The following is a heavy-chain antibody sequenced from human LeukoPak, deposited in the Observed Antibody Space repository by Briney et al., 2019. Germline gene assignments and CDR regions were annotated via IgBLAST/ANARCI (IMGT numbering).Heavy chain of an antibody. CDR3: ARVDGPLGRLAF. V-gene: IGHV3-33*01. D-gene: IGHD3-9*01. CDR1: GFTFGNHG. CDR2: IWYDGSKQ. Sequence: GGSLRLSCATSGFTFGNHGFHWVRQAPGKGLEWVAVIWYDGSKQDYVDSVKGRFTISRDDSKNSIYLEMSSLRAEDTAVYYCARVDGPLGRLAFWGQRTLVTASS. J-gene: IGHJ4*02.